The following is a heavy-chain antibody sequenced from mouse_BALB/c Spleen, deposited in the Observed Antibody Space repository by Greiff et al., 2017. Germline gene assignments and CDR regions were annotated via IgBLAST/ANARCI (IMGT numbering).Heavy chain of an antibody. D-gene: IGHD1-2*01. CDR2: ISSGGRDT. CDR1: GFTFSSYG. V-gene: IGHV5-6*01. CDR3: ARLDSLLRPYAMDY. Sequence: DVLLVESGGDLVKPGGSLKLSCAASGFTFSSYGMSWVRQTPDQMLEWVATISSGGRDTYYPDSVKGRCTISRDNAKNTLYLQMSSLTSEDTAMYYCARLDSLLRPYAMDYWGQGTSVTVSS. J-gene: IGHJ4*01.